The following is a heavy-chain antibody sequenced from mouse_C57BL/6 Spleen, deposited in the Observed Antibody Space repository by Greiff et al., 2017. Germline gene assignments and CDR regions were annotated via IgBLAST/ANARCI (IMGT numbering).Heavy chain of an antibody. J-gene: IGHJ1*03. D-gene: IGHD2-10*02. CDR1: GFNIKNTY. CDR2: IDPANGNT. Sequence: VQLKESVAELVRPGASVKLSCTASGFNIKNTYMHWVKQRPEQGLEWIGRIDPANGNTKYAPKFQGKATITADTSSNTAYLQLSSLTSEDTAIYYCARWYGNYVRNWYFDVWGTGTTVTVSS. V-gene: IGHV14-3*01. CDR3: ARWYGNYVRNWYFDV.